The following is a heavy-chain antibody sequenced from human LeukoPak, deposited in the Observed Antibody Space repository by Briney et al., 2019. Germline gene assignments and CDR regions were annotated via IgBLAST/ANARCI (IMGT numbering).Heavy chain of an antibody. J-gene: IGHJ4*02. CDR2: ISGSGGST. CDR3: AKYELSSGWPHFDY. CDR1: GFTFSSYA. Sequence: PGGSLRLSCAASGFTFSSYAMSWVRQAPGKGLEWVSAISGSGGSTYYADSVKGRFTVSRDNSKNTLYLQMNSLRAEDTAVYYCAKYELSSGWPHFDYWGQGTLVTVSS. D-gene: IGHD6-19*01. V-gene: IGHV3-23*01.